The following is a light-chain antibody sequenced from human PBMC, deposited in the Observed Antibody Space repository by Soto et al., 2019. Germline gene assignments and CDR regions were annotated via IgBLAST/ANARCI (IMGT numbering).Light chain of an antibody. V-gene: IGKV1-5*03. CDR2: KAS. CDR1: QSISGW. Sequence: DIQMTQSPSTLSASVGDRVTITCRASQSISGWLAWYQQKPGKAPKLLIYKASSLKSGVPSRFSGSGSGTEFTLTISGLLPEDFATYHCQQSHSTPLTFGGGTKVDIK. J-gene: IGKJ4*01. CDR3: QQSHSTPLT.